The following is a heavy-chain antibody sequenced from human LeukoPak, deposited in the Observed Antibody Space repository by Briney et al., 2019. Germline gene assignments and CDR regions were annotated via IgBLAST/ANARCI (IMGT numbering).Heavy chain of an antibody. CDR1: GGSFSGYY. CDR3: ARWRTVVPAALDYGMDV. Sequence: SETLSLTCAVYGGSFSGYYWSWIRRPPGKGLEWIGEINHSGSTNYNPSLKSRVTISVDTSKNQFSLKLSSVTAADTAVYYCARWRTVVPAALDYGMDVWGQGTTVTVSS. J-gene: IGHJ6*02. V-gene: IGHV4-34*01. CDR2: INHSGST. D-gene: IGHD2-2*01.